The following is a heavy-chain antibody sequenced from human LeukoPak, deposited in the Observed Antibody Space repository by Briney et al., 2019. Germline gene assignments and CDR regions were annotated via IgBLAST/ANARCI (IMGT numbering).Heavy chain of an antibody. CDR2: ISYDGTNK. CDR3: ARESGSSGYYYFDY. J-gene: IGHJ4*02. Sequence: TETSLRLSCAASGFTFSSYGMHWVRQAPGKGLEWVAVISYDGTNKYYADSVKGRVTISRDNSKNTLYLQMHSLRGEDTAVYYCARESGSSGYYYFDYWGQGTLVTVSS. D-gene: IGHD3-22*01. V-gene: IGHV3-30*03. CDR1: GFTFSSYG.